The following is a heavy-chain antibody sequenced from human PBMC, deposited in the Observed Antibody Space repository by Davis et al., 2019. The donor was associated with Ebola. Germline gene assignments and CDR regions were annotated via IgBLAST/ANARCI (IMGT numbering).Heavy chain of an antibody. V-gene: IGHV3-30-3*01. CDR2: ISYDGSNK. Sequence: GEFLKISCAASGFTFSSYAMHWVRQAPGKGLEWVAVISYDGSNKYYADSVKGRFTISRDNSKNTLYLQMNSLKTEDTAVYYCTRPEWHTGWRTFDIWGQGTMVTVSS. J-gene: IGHJ3*02. CDR1: GFTFSSYA. D-gene: IGHD3-3*01. CDR3: TRPEWHTGWRTFDI.